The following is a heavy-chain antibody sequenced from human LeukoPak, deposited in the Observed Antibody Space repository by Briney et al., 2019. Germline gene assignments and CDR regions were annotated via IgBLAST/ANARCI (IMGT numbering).Heavy chain of an antibody. CDR1: GGSFSGYY. V-gene: IGHV4-34*01. D-gene: IGHD6-19*01. J-gene: IGHJ3*02. CDR3: ARSGSSGWYDAFDI. CDR2: INHSGST. Sequence: SETLSLTCPVYGGSFSGYYWSWIRQPPGKGLEWIGEINHSGSTNYNPSLKSRVTISVDTSKNQFSLKLSSVTAADTAVYYCARSGSSGWYDAFDIWGQGTMVTVSS.